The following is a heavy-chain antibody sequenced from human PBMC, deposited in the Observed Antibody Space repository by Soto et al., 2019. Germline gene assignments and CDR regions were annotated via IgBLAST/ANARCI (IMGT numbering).Heavy chain of an antibody. CDR1: GGSISSGDCY. CDR3: ARGPRYNWFDP. J-gene: IGHJ5*02. CDR2: IYYSGST. V-gene: IGHV4-30-4*01. Sequence: PSETLSLTCTVSGGSISSGDCYWSWIRQPPGKGLEWIGYIYYSGSTYYNPSLKSRVTISVDTSKNQFSLKLSSVTAADTAVYYCARGPRYNWFDPWGQGTLVTVSS.